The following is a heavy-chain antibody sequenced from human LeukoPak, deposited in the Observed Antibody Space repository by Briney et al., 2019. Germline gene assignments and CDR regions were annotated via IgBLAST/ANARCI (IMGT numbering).Heavy chain of an antibody. J-gene: IGHJ3*01. CDR2: ISSSGSTM. CDR3: ARERGTYRDAFDV. CDR1: GLTFSSFE. D-gene: IGHD1-1*01. Sequence: GGSLRLSCAASGLTFSSFEVNWVRQAPGKGLEWISYISSSGSTMYYADSVKGRFTISRDNAKDSLYLQMNSLRAEDTAVYYCARERGTYRDAFDVWGQGTMVTVSS. V-gene: IGHV3-48*03.